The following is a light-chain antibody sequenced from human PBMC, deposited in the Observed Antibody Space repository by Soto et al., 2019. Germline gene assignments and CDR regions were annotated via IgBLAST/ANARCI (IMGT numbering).Light chain of an antibody. V-gene: IGKV3-15*01. CDR2: GAT. CDR3: QQYRRWPWT. J-gene: IGKJ1*01. Sequence: VMTQSPATLSGSPGERATLSPSARQSVDINSACYQQNPGHAPRLLIYGATTRASDLPGRCSGSSSGADIPPTISVLQSEDVAFYYRQQYRRWPWTFGQGTKVDI. CDR1: QSVDIN.